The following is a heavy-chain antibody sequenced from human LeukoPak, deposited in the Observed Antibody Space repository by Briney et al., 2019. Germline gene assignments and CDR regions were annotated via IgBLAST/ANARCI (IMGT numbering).Heavy chain of an antibody. CDR1: GGSISSSNW. D-gene: IGHD3-10*01. V-gene: IGHV4-4*02. J-gene: IGHJ4*02. CDR3: RFGELLYDYFDY. CDR2: IYHSGST. Sequence: SETLSLTCAVSGGSISSSNWCSWVRQPPGKGLECIGEIYHSGSTNYNPSLKSRVTISVDKSKNQFSLKLSSVPAADTAVYYCRFGELLYDYFDYWGQGTLVTVSS.